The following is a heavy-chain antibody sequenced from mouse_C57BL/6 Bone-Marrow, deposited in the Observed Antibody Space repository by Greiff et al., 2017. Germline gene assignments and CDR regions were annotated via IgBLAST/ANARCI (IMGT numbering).Heavy chain of an antibody. D-gene: IGHD1-1*01. CDR2: INPSSGYT. Sequence: VMLVESGAELAKPGASVKLSCKASGYTFTSYWMHWVKQRPGQGLEWIGYINPSSGYTKYNQKFKDKATLTADKSSSTAYMQLSSLTYEDSAVYYCARSLISTVVATKGYAMDYWGQGTSVTVSS. V-gene: IGHV1-7*01. J-gene: IGHJ4*01. CDR3: ARSLISTVVATKGYAMDY. CDR1: GYTFTSYW.